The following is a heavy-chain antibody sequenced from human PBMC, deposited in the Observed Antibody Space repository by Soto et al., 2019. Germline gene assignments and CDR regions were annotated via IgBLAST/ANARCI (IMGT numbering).Heavy chain of an antibody. D-gene: IGHD3-22*01. V-gene: IGHV4-31*03. CDR2: IYYSGST. Sequence: LSLTCTVSGGSISSGGYYWSWIRQHPGKGLEWIGYIYYSGSTYYNPSLKSRVTISVDTSKNQFSLKLSSVTAADTAVYYCARGQDYYDSSGYSNWLDPWGQGTLVTVYS. CDR1: GGSISSGGYY. J-gene: IGHJ5*02. CDR3: ARGQDYYDSSGYSNWLDP.